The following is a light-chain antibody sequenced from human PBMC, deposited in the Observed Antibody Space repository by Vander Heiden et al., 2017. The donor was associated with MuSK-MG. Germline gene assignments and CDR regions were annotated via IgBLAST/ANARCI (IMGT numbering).Light chain of an antibody. V-gene: IGLV8-61*01. Sequence: QNVVTQEPSFSVSPGGTVTLTCGLSSGSVSTSYYPSWYQQTPGQAPRTLIYSTNTRSSGVPDRFSGSILGNKAALTITGAQADDESDYYCVLYMGSGIHWVFGGGTKLTVL. J-gene: IGLJ3*02. CDR3: VLYMGSGIHWV. CDR1: SGSVSTSYY. CDR2: STN.